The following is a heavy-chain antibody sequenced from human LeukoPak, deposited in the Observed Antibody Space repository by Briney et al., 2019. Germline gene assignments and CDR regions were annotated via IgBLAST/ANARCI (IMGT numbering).Heavy chain of an antibody. V-gene: IGHV3-21*01. CDR2: ISSSSTYI. CDR3: ARDLSLGAPGGFDY. CDR1: GFTFRSYS. D-gene: IGHD3-16*01. J-gene: IGHJ4*02. Sequence: GGSLRLSCAASGFTFRSYSMNWVRQAPGKGLEWASTISSSSTYIYYADSVKGRFTISRDNAENSVYLQMDSLRGDDTAVYYCARDLSLGAPGGFDYWGQGTLVTVSS.